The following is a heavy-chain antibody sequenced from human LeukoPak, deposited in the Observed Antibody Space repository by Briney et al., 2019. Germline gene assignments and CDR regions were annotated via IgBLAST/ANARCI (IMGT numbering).Heavy chain of an antibody. CDR3: ARHRSSIAAAGTAYFDY. Sequence: PSETLSLTCTVSGGSISSYYWSWIRQPPGKGLEWIGYIYYSGSTNYNPSLKSRVTISVDTSKNQFSLKLSSVTAADTAVYYCARHRSSIAAAGTAYFDYWGQGTLVTVSS. D-gene: IGHD6-13*01. V-gene: IGHV4-59*08. CDR2: IYYSGST. CDR1: GGSISSYY. J-gene: IGHJ4*02.